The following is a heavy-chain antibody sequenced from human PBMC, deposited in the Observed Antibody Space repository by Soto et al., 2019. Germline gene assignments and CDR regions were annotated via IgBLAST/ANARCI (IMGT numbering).Heavy chain of an antibody. CDR2: VNPIGGST. J-gene: IGHJ4*02. Sequence: QVQLVQSGAEVKKPGASVKVSCKASGYTFTSYYIHWERQAPGQGLEWMGIVNPIGGSTYYAQKFQGRVTMTSDASTSTAYVELSGLRFEDTAVYYCAIASGDGMFYWGQGTLVTVSS. D-gene: IGHD7-27*01. CDR1: GYTFTSYY. CDR3: AIASGDGMFY. V-gene: IGHV1-46*01.